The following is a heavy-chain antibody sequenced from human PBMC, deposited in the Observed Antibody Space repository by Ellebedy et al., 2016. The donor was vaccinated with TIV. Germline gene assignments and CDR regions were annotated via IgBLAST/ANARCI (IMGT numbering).Heavy chain of an antibody. V-gene: IGHV3-7*03. CDR2: RKEEGIEA. D-gene: IGHD2-2*01. CDR1: GDSISSGR. Sequence: PSETLSLTCTVSGDSISSGRFSWGWVRQAPGTALEWVANRKEEGIEAYYVDSVKGRFTISRDNAKNSLYLQMSNLRAEDTAVFYCARAGGRHSTGSGFYWGQGTRVTVST. CDR3: ARAGGRHSTGSGFY. J-gene: IGHJ4*02.